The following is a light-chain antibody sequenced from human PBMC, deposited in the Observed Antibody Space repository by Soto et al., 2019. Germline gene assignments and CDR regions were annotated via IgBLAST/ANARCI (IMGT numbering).Light chain of an antibody. V-gene: IGKV2-28*01. CDR2: LGS. Sequence: EIVMTQSPLTLPVTPGEPASISCRSSQSLLYNNTYNYLDWYLQKPGQSPQLLIYLGSNRASGVPDRFSGSGSGTDFTLKISRVEAEDVGVYYCMQALQTPYTFGQGTKVDI. J-gene: IGKJ2*01. CDR3: MQALQTPYT. CDR1: QSLLYNNTYNY.